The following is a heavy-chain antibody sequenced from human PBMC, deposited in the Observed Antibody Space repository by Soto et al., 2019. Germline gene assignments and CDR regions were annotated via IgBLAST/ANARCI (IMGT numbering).Heavy chain of an antibody. Sequence: EVQLLESGGGLVQPGGSLGLSCAASGFTFGSYVMTWVRQAPGKGLEWVSSISGSSGGIYYADSVRGRFTVSRDNSKNMLDLQMSSLRAEDSAVYHCVKYGRYFTGPTCHYLYYVDVWGKGTAVTVSS. CDR2: ISGSSGGI. D-gene: IGHD2-8*02. CDR1: GFTFGSYV. CDR3: VKYGRYFTGPTCHYLYYVDV. V-gene: IGHV3-23*01. J-gene: IGHJ6*03.